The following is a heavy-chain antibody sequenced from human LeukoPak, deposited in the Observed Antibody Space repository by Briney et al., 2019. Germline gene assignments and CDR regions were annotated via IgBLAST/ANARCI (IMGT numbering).Heavy chain of an antibody. CDR2: ITATGGST. CDR3: ARVRDTAMVTPNWFDP. V-gene: IGHV3-23*01. CDR1: GFTFSSYA. J-gene: IGHJ5*02. Sequence: PGGSLRLSCAASGFTFSSYAVSWVRQAPGKGLEWVSAITATGGSTYYAASVKGRFTVSRDNSKNTLYLQMNSLRAEDTAVYYCARVRDTAMVTPNWFDPWGQGTLVTVSS. D-gene: IGHD5-18*01.